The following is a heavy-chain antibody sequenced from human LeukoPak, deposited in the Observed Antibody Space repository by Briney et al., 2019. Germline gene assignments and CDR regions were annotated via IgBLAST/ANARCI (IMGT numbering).Heavy chain of an antibody. CDR2: IIPIFGTA. V-gene: IGHV1-69*13. CDR3: ARERIAATIEGSNYYFDY. CDR1: GGTFSSYA. Sequence: SVKVSCKASGGTFSSYAISWVRQAPGQGLEWTGGIIPIFGTANYAQKFQGRVTITADESTSTAYMELSSLRSEDTAVYYCARERIAATIEGSNYYFDYWGQGTLVTVSS. J-gene: IGHJ4*02. D-gene: IGHD5-12*01.